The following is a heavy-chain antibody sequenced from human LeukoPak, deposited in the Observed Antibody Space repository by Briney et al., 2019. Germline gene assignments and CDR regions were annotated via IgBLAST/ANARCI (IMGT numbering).Heavy chain of an antibody. J-gene: IGHJ4*02. D-gene: IGHD3-22*01. Sequence: PSETLSLTCTVSGGSISRYYWSWIRQPPGKGLEWIGYIYYSGSTNYNPSLKSRVTISVDTSKNQFSLKLSSVTAADTAVYYCARDSGSSGFDWGQGTLVTVSS. CDR2: IYYSGST. CDR3: ARDSGSSGFD. V-gene: IGHV4-59*01. CDR1: GGSISRYY.